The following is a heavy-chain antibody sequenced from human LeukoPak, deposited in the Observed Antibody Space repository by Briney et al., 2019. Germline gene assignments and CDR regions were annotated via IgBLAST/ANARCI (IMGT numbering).Heavy chain of an antibody. J-gene: IGHJ6*03. CDR1: GYSISSGYY. V-gene: IGHV4-38-2*02. Sequence: PSETLSLTCTVSGYSISSGYYWGWIRQPPGKGLEWIGSIYHSGSTYYNPSLKSRVTISVDTSKNQFSLKLSSVTAADTAVYYCARGPGGRSGYYPLEDYYYYYYMDVWGKGTTVTVSS. CDR3: ARGPGGRSGYYPLEDYYYYYYMDV. CDR2: IYHSGST. D-gene: IGHD3-22*01.